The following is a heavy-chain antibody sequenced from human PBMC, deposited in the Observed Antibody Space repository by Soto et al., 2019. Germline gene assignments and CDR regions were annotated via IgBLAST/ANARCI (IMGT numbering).Heavy chain of an antibody. D-gene: IGHD2-2*01. V-gene: IGHV3-30*18. J-gene: IGHJ4*02. CDR3: AKRRRRCSTTSCRGGFDY. CDR2: ISYDGSNK. CDR1: GFTFSSYG. Sequence: PGGSLRLSCAASGFTFSSYGMHWVRQAPGKGLEWVAVISYDGSNKYYADSVKGRFTISRDNSENTLYLQMNSLRAEDTAVYYCAKRRRRCSTTSCRGGFDYWGQGTLVTFSS.